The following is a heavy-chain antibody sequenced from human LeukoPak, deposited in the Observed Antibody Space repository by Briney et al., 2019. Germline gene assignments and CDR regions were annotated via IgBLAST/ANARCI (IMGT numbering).Heavy chain of an antibody. CDR1: GFTFSSYA. Sequence: GGSLRLSCAASGFTFSSYAMSWVRQAPGKGLEWASAISGSGGSTYYADSVKGRFTISRDNPKNTLYLQMNSLRAEDTAVYYCAKPHYYGSGSYSYYYGMDVWGKGTTVTVSS. CDR2: ISGSGGST. D-gene: IGHD3-10*01. CDR3: AKPHYYGSGSYSYYYGMDV. V-gene: IGHV3-23*01. J-gene: IGHJ6*04.